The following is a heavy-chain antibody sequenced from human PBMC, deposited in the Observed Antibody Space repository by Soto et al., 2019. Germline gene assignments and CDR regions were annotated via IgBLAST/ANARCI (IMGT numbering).Heavy chain of an antibody. D-gene: IGHD2-2*01. CDR2: IRSKAYGGTT. Sequence: AGSLRLSCTASGFTFGDYAMSWFRQAPGKGLEWVGFIRSKAYGGTTEYAASVKGRFTISRDDSKSIAYLQMNSLKTEDTAVYYCTRVDVLVPAAILYYYYGMDVWGQGTTVTVSS. CDR3: TRVDVLVPAAILYYYYGMDV. V-gene: IGHV3-49*03. CDR1: GFTFGDYA. J-gene: IGHJ6*02.